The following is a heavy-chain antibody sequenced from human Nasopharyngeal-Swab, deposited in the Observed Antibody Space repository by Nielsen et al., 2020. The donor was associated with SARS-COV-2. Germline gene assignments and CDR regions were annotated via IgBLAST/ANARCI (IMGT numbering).Heavy chain of an antibody. D-gene: IGHD2-2*01. CDR2: IGTEGDT. CDR3: ARVHCSRSSCSAPDYYYYYMDV. J-gene: IGHJ6*03. CDR1: GFTFSSYD. V-gene: IGHV3-13*01. Sequence: GESLKISCAASGFTFSSYDMHWVRQVTVKGLEWVSSIGTEGDTHYPDSVKGRFTISRDNAKNSLYLQMDSLRVEDTAVYYCARVHCSRSSCSAPDYYYYYMDVWGKGTTVTVSS.